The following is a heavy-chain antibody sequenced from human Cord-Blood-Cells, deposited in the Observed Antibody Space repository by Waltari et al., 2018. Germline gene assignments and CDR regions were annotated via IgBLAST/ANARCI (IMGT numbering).Heavy chain of an antibody. V-gene: IGHV5-51*01. D-gene: IGHD5-12*01. J-gene: IGHJ4*02. Sequence: EVQLVQSGAEVKKPGESLKISCKGSGYSFTSYWIGWVSHMPGKGLEWMGIIYPGDSDTRYSPSFQGQVTISADKSISTAYLQWSSLKASDTAMYYCARQPVDSGYDYYFDYWGQGTLVTVSS. CDR1: GYSFTSYW. CDR3: ARQPVDSGYDYYFDY. CDR2: IYPGDSDT.